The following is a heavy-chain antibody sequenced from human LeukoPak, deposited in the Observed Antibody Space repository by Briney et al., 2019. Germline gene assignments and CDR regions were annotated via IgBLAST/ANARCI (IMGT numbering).Heavy chain of an antibody. V-gene: IGHV3-48*01. J-gene: IGHJ4*02. Sequence: GGSLRLSCAASGFTFSSYGMHWVRQAPGKGLEWVSYISSSSSTIYYADSVKGRFTISRDNAKNSLYLQMNSLRAEDTAVYYCARGTISSSSAPFDYWGQGTLVTVSS. CDR1: GFTFSSYG. CDR2: ISSSSSTI. D-gene: IGHD6-6*01. CDR3: ARGTISSSSAPFDY.